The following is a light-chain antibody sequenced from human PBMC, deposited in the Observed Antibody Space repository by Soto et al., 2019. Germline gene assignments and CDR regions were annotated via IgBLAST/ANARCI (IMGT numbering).Light chain of an antibody. Sequence: VIWMTQSPSLLSASTGDRVTISCRMSQGISSYLAWYQQKPGKAPELLIYAASTLQSGVTSRFSGSGSGTDFTLKISRVEAEDVGVYYCMQSLQTPWTFGQGTTVEIK. CDR2: AAS. CDR1: QGISSY. J-gene: IGKJ1*01. CDR3: MQSLQTPWT. V-gene: IGKV1D-8*03.